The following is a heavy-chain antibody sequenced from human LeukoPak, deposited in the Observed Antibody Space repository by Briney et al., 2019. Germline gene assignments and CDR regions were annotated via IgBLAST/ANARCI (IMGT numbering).Heavy chain of an antibody. J-gene: IGHJ4*02. CDR1: GLTFSSSA. CDR3: ARDSRWDCGNDCYQPGFDY. Sequence: GGSLRLSCAASGLTFSSSAFHWVRQAPGKGLEWVAVISSDGNTKYYGDSVKGRFTISRDNSKNTLYLQMNSLRADDTAVYYCARDSRWDCGNDCYQPGFDYWGQGTLVTVSS. D-gene: IGHD2-21*02. V-gene: IGHV3-30*04. CDR2: ISSDGNTK.